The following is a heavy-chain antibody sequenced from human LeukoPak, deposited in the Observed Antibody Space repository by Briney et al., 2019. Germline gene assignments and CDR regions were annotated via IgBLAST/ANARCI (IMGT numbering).Heavy chain of an antibody. V-gene: IGHV4-28*01. J-gene: IGHJ2*01. CDR1: GDSISSANW. D-gene: IGHD3-22*01. Sequence: SETLSLTCAVSGDSISSANWWNWIRQSPGKGLEWIRYINSGGGTLYNPSLKSPVTISADTSKNQFSLKLSSVTAADTAVYYCTRPREYFDSSGYSNSDWYFDLWGRGTLVTVSS. CDR3: TRPREYFDSSGYSNSDWYFDL. CDR2: INSGGGT.